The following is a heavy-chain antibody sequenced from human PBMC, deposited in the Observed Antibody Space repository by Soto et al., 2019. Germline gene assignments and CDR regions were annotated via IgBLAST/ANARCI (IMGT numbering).Heavy chain of an antibody. Sequence: GESLKISCKGSGYSFSSYWIGWVRQMPGKGLEWMGIIYPGDSDTRYSPSFQGQVTISADKSISTVYLQWSSLKASDTAMYYCARGYCTTNICDPWFDPWGQGTLVTVSS. D-gene: IGHD2-8*01. CDR1: GYSFSSYW. J-gene: IGHJ5*02. CDR3: ARGYCTTNICDPWFDP. CDR2: IYPGDSDT. V-gene: IGHV5-51*01.